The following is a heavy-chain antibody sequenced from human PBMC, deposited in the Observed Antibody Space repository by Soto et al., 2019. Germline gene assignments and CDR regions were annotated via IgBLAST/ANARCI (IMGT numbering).Heavy chain of an antibody. CDR3: AKDPGPPLEGPTRVFDV. D-gene: IGHD1-1*01. Sequence: EVQLLESGGGLVQPGGSLRLSCAASGFTFSSYALSWVRQAPGKGLEWVSGISGGGGSTYYAESVEGRLTISRDNSKNELYLLMSSQRAEDTAVYYCAKDPGPPLEGPTRVFDVWGQGTLLTVSS. CDR2: ISGGGGST. CDR1: GFTFSSYA. V-gene: IGHV3-23*01. J-gene: IGHJ4*02.